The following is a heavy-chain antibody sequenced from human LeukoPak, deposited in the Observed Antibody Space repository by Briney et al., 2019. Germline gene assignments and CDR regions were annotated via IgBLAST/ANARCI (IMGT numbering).Heavy chain of an antibody. CDR2: IYTSGFT. CDR1: GGSFSGYY. V-gene: IGHV4-4*07. D-gene: IGHD3-22*01. Sequence: SETLSLTCAVYGGSFSGYYWSWIRQPAGKGLEWIGRIYTSGFTNYNPSLKSRVTMSVDTSKNQFSLRLSSVTAADTAVYYCARDEYDDSSGYYYDYWGQGTLVTVSS. CDR3: ARDEYDDSSGYYYDY. J-gene: IGHJ4*02.